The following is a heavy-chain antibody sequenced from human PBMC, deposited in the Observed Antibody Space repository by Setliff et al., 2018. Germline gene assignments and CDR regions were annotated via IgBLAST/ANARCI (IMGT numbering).Heavy chain of an antibody. J-gene: IGHJ4*02. Sequence: ASVKVSCKTSGYSFTRYYMHWVRQVPGQGLEWMGIINTGGGSASIVDQFQGRVTMTRDTSTSTVYMELSSLTSDDTAVYYCARGGVAAAGKKGVFEHWGQGTLVTVSS. CDR3: ARGGVAAAGKKGVFEH. D-gene: IGHD6-13*01. V-gene: IGHV1-46*01. CDR1: GYSFTRYY. CDR2: INTGGGSA.